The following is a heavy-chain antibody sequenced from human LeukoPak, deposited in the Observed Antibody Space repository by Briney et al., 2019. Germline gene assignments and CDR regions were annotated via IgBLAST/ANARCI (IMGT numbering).Heavy chain of an antibody. CDR1: GFTFDDYA. CDR2: ISWDGGST. D-gene: IGHD1-26*01. V-gene: IGHV3-43D*03. CDR3: VAGATTAHFDY. Sequence: GGSLRLSCAASGFTFDDYAMHWVRQAPGKGLEGVSLISWDGGSTYYADSVKGRFTISRDNSKNSLYLQMNSLRAEDTALYYCVAGATTAHFDYWGQGTLVTVSS. J-gene: IGHJ4*02.